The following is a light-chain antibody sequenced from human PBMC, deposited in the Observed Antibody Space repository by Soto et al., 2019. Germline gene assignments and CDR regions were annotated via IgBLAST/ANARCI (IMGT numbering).Light chain of an antibody. V-gene: IGKV3-20*01. J-gene: IGKJ1*01. CDR3: EQYGSSPRT. CDR1: QSVSSSY. Sequence: EILLTQSPGTLSLSPSEIATLFFMSSQSVSSSYLAWYQQKRGQAPRLLIYGVSSRATGIPDRFSGSGSGTDFTLTISRLEPEDSAVYYCEQYGSSPRTFGQGTKVDIK. CDR2: GVS.